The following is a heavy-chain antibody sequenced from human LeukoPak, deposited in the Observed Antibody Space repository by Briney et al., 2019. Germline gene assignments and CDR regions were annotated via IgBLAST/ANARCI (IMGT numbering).Heavy chain of an antibody. CDR2: ISYDGSNK. Sequence: GRSLRLSCAASGFTFSSYAMHWVRQAPGKGLEWVAVISYDGSNKYYADSVKGRFTISRDNSKSTLYLQMNSLSAEDTAVYYCARGAFSSWVVYFDYWGQGTLVTVSS. J-gene: IGHJ4*02. V-gene: IGHV3-30*01. CDR3: ARGAFSSWVVYFDY. CDR1: GFTFSSYA. D-gene: IGHD6-13*01.